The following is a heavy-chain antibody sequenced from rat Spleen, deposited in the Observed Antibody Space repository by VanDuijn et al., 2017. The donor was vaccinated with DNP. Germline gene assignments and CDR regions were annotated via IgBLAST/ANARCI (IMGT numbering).Heavy chain of an antibody. J-gene: IGHJ4*01. V-gene: IGHV5-31*01. CDR1: GFMFDNHW. Sequence: EVQLVETGGGLVQPGGSLKLSCVASGFMFDNHWMIWIRQIPGKGLEWVASITSSGGYTYYPDSVKGRFTISRDNAKNTLYLQMNSLRSEDTATYYCARGDYGYNRYAMDAWGQGTSVTVSS. CDR2: ITSSGGYT. D-gene: IGHD1-9*01. CDR3: ARGDYGYNRYAMDA.